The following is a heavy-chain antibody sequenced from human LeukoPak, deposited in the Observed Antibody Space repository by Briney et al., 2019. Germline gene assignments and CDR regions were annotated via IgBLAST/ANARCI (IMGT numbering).Heavy chain of an antibody. V-gene: IGHV3-21*01. J-gene: IGHJ4*02. CDR1: GFTFSSYS. D-gene: IGHD2-21*01. CDR3: ARVSTDVWTLFDY. CDR2: IGSSSSYI. Sequence: GGSLRLSCAASGFTFSSYSMNWVRQAPGKGLEWVSSIGSSSSYIYYADSVKGRFTISRDNAKNSLYLQMNSLRAEDTAVYYCARVSTDVWTLFDYWGQGTLVTVSS.